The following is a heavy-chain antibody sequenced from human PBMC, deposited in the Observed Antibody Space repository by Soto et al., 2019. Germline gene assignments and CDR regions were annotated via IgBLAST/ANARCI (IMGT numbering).Heavy chain of an antibody. CDR2: ISSSSSYI. CDR1: GFTFSIYS. CDR3: ARESIAARPSDY. J-gene: IGHJ4*02. V-gene: IGHV3-21*01. D-gene: IGHD6-6*01. Sequence: GGSLRLSCAASGFTFSIYSMNWVRQAPGKGLEWVSSISSSSSYIYYADSVKGRFTISRDNAKNSLYLQMNSLRAEDTAVYYCARESIAARPSDYWGQGTLVTVSS.